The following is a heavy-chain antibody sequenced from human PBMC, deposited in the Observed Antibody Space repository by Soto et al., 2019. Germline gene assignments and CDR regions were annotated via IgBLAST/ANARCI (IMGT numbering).Heavy chain of an antibody. J-gene: IGHJ6*02. V-gene: IGHV1-2*04. CDR1: GYTLSNDD. Sequence: ASVKVSCKAPGYTLSNDDISWVRQATGQGLEWMGWINPNSGGTNYAQKFQGWVTMTRDTSISTAYMELSRLRSDDTAVYYCARGITFFGVVITHYYGMDVWGQGTTVTVSS. D-gene: IGHD3-3*01. CDR3: ARGITFFGVVITHYYGMDV. CDR2: INPNSGGT.